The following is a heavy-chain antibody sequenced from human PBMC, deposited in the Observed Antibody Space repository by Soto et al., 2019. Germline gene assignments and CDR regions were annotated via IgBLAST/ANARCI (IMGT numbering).Heavy chain of an antibody. CDR3: GADLRLGYCSGGSCRSDAFDI. CDR2: IVVGSGNT. CDR1: GFTFTSSA. Sequence: GASVKVSCKASGFTFTSSAVQWVRQARGQRLEWIGWIVVGSGNTNYAQKFQERVTITRDMSTSTAYMELSSLRSEDTAVYYCGADLRLGYCSGGSCRSDAFDIWGQGTMVTVSS. V-gene: IGHV1-58*01. D-gene: IGHD2-15*01. J-gene: IGHJ3*02.